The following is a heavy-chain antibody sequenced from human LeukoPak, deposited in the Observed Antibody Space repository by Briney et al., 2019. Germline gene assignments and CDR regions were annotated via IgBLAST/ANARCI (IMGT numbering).Heavy chain of an antibody. CDR2: ISDTGATT. J-gene: IGHJ4*02. CDR1: GFTFSSYA. Sequence: QTGGSLRLSCAGSGFTFSSYAMSWVRQAPGKGLEWVSAISDTGATTYDADSVKGRFTISRDNSRSTLYLQMNSLRAEDTALYYFEKDASIGRYCTNGVCSPFDYWGQGTLVTVSS. V-gene: IGHV3-23*01. CDR3: EKDASIGRYCTNGVCSPFDY. D-gene: IGHD2-8*01.